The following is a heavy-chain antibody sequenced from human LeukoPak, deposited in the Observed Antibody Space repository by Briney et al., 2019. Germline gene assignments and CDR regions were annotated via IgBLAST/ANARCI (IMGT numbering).Heavy chain of an antibody. CDR2: IYTSGST. CDR1: GGSISSGSYY. CDR3: ATSRGNTDYYYYMDV. Sequence: SQTLSLTCTVSGGSISSGSYYWSWIRQPAGKGLEWIVRIYTSGSTNYNPSLKSRVTISVDTSKNQFSLRLSSVTAADTAVYYCATSRGNTDYYYYMDVWGKGTTVTVSS. D-gene: IGHD3-16*01. J-gene: IGHJ6*03. V-gene: IGHV4-61*02.